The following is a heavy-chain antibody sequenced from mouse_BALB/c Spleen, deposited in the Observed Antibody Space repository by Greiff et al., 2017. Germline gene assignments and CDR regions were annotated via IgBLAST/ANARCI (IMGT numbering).Heavy chain of an antibody. CDR3: ARGEYGDYYAMDY. CDR2: ISYSGST. CDR1: GYSITSDYA. V-gene: IGHV3-2*02. J-gene: IGHJ4*01. Sequence: EVKLQESGPGLVKPSQSLSLTCTVTGYSITSDYAWNWIRQFPGNKLEWMGYISYSGSTSYNPSLKSRISITRDTSKNQFFLQLNSVTTEDTATYYCARGEYGDYYAMDYWGQGTTVTVSS. D-gene: IGHD2-10*02.